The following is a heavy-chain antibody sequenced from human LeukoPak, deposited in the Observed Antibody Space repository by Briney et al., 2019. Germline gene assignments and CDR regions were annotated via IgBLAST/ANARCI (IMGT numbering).Heavy chain of an antibody. Sequence: SETLSLTCTVSGGSISSYYWSWIRQPPGKGLEWIGYIYYSGSTNYNPSLKSRVTISVDTSKNQFSLKLSAVTAADTAVYYYARVYGDYAYFDYWGQGTLVTVSS. J-gene: IGHJ4*02. V-gene: IGHV4-59*01. CDR1: GGSISSYY. CDR3: ARVYGDYAYFDY. D-gene: IGHD4-17*01. CDR2: IYYSGST.